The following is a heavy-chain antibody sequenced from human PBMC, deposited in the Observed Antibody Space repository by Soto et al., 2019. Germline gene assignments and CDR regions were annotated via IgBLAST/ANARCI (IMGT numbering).Heavy chain of an antibody. CDR3: AKDYCSGGSCMGAFDI. V-gene: IGHV3-23*01. D-gene: IGHD2-15*01. CDR2: ISGSGGST. J-gene: IGHJ3*02. CDR1: GFTFSSYA. Sequence: EVQLLESGGGLVQPGGSLRLSCAASGFTFSSYAMSWVRQAPGKGLEWVSAISGSGGSTYYADSVKGRFTISRDNSKNTRDLEMNSLRAEETAVYYCAKDYCSGGSCMGAFDIWGQGTMVTVSS.